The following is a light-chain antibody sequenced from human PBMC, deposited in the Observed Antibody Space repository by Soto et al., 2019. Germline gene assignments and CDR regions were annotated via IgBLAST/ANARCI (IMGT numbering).Light chain of an antibody. CDR1: QTISSW. Sequence: IQMTQSPSTPSGSIGDRVTITCRASQTISSWLAWYQQKPGKAPKLLMYKASTLKSGVPSRFSGSGSGTEGTLTISSLQKDDGATYYCQHYNSYSEAFGQGTKVDIK. CDR3: QHYNSYSEA. J-gene: IGKJ1*01. V-gene: IGKV1-5*03. CDR2: KAS.